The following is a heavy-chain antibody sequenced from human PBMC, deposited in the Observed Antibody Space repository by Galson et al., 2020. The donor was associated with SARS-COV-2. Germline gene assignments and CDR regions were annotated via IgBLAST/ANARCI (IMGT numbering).Heavy chain of an antibody. CDR3: ARDERQYDFAYGMDV. V-gene: IGHV3-30-3*01. J-gene: IGHJ6*02. Sequence: TGGSLRLSCAASGFTFSSYAMHWVRQAPGKGLEWVAVISYDGSNKYYADSVKGRFTISRDNSKNTLYLQMNSLRAEDTAVYYCARDERQYDFAYGMDVWGHGTTVTVSS. D-gene: IGHD3-3*01. CDR2: ISYDGSNK. CDR1: GFTFSSYA.